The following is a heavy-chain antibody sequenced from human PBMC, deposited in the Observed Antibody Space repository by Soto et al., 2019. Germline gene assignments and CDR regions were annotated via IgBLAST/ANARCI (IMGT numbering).Heavy chain of an antibody. J-gene: IGHJ4*02. Sequence: GGSLRLSCAASGLTFSSSAMTWVRQAPGKGLEWVSSISESGGYTPYADSVKGRFTISRDNSKHTLYLQMNGLRVEDTAMYYCAALVVAATYDYWGQGTLVTVSS. CDR1: GLTFSSSA. CDR2: ISESGGYT. V-gene: IGHV3-23*01. CDR3: AALVVAATYDY. D-gene: IGHD2-15*01.